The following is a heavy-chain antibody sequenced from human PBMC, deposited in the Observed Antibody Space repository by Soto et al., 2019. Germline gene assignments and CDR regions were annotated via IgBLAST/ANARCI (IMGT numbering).Heavy chain of an antibody. Sequence: QVQLQESGPGLVKPSQTLSLTCSVSGGSINSGGYYWTWIRQHPGKGLEWIGNFLFIGSTSSNPSLESRINMSIDTYKTHLSLKLSSVTAADTAVYYCARNSISKKIDYWGQGTLVTVSS. D-gene: IGHD3-22*01. CDR3: ARNSISKKIDY. J-gene: IGHJ4*02. V-gene: IGHV4-31*03. CDR2: FLFIGST. CDR1: GGSINSGGYY.